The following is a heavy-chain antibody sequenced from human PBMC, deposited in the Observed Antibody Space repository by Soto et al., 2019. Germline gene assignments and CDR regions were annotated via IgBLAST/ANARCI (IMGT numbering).Heavy chain of an antibody. CDR3: ARGFTGGFVDY. D-gene: IGHD1-26*01. V-gene: IGHV3-74*01. CDR1: AFTFRNYW. CDR2: ISSDGSTT. J-gene: IGHJ4*02. Sequence: EVQLVESGGGLVQPGRSLRLSCAASAFTFRNYWMHWVRQGPGKGLVWVSRISSDGSTTNYADSVKGRFTISRDNAKNTLYLQLNSLRVEDTAVYYCARGFTGGFVDYWGQGTLVTVSS.